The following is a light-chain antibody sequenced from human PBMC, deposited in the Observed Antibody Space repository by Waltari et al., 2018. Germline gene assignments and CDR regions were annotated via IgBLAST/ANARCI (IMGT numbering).Light chain of an antibody. Sequence: EIVLTQSPGTLSLSPGERDTLSCRASQNVISSYLTWYQQKRGQAPRLLIYGASTRATGIPDRFSGSGSETEFTLTISRLEPEDFALYDCQQFGSTPAITFGQGTRLEIK. CDR2: GAS. CDR3: QQFGSTPAIT. V-gene: IGKV3-20*01. CDR1: QNVISSY. J-gene: IGKJ5*01.